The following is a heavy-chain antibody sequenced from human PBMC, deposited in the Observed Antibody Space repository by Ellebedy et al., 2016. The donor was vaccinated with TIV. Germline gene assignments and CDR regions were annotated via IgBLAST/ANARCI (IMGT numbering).Heavy chain of an antibody. D-gene: IGHD3-10*01. Sequence: GESLKISXAASGFTFSSYAMSWVRQAPGKGLEWVSAISGSGGSTYYADSVKGRFTISRDNSKNTLYLQMNSLRAEDTAVYYCAKRGPLLWFGESMGYDYWGQGTLVTVSS. J-gene: IGHJ4*02. V-gene: IGHV3-23*01. CDR2: ISGSGGST. CDR1: GFTFSSYA. CDR3: AKRGPLLWFGESMGYDY.